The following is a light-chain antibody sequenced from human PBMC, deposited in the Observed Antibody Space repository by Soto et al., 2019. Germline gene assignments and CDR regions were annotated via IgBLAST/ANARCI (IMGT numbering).Light chain of an antibody. CDR3: QQTYSTPHT. CDR1: QTISTY. J-gene: IGKJ2*01. Sequence: DIQMTQSPSSLSAYVGDSVTITCRASQTISTYLNWFQHTPGKPPKLLIYAASNLQSGVPSRFSGGGSGTDFTLTITRLQPEDLATYYCQQTYSTPHTFGQGTQLEI. V-gene: IGKV1-39*01. CDR2: AAS.